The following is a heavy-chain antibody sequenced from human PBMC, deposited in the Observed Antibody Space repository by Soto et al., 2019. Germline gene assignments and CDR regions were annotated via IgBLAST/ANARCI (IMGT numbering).Heavy chain of an antibody. Sequence: QVQLQESGPGLVKRSETLSHTCTVSGGSISSYYWSWIRQPPGKGLEWIGYIYYSGSTNYNPSLKSRVTISVDTSTNQFSLKLSSVTAADTAVYYCARVLDYGDYFDYWGQGTLVTVSS. CDR1: GGSISSYY. V-gene: IGHV4-59*01. J-gene: IGHJ4*02. CDR3: ARVLDYGDYFDY. CDR2: IYYSGST. D-gene: IGHD4-17*01.